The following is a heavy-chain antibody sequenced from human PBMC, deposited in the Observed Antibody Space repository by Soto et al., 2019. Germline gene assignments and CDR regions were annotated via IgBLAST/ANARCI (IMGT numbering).Heavy chain of an antibody. CDR2: IHHSGTT. D-gene: IGHD3-22*01. CDR1: GYSITSGYN. Sequence: PSETLSLTCAVSGYSITSGYNWGWIRQPPGKGLQWIGSIHHSGTTHYNPSLKSRVTISVDKSNNRFSLKLTSVNAADTAVYYCARAQRGYFGHFYDMDVWGQGTTVTVSS. CDR3: ARAQRGYFGHFYDMDV. J-gene: IGHJ6*02. V-gene: IGHV4-38-2*01.